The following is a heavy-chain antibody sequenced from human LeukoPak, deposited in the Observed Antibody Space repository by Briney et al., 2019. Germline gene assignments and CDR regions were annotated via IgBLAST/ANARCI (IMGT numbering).Heavy chain of an antibody. CDR3: ARHEYYYDSSGGY. CDR2: ISSSSSTI. D-gene: IGHD3-22*01. Sequence: PGGSLRLSCAASGFIFSTYSMNWVRQAPGKGLEWVSYISSSSSTIYYADSVKGRFTISRDNAKNSLFLQMNSLRDEDTAVYYCARHEYYYDSSGGYWGQGTLVTVSS. CDR1: GFIFSTYS. J-gene: IGHJ4*02. V-gene: IGHV3-48*02.